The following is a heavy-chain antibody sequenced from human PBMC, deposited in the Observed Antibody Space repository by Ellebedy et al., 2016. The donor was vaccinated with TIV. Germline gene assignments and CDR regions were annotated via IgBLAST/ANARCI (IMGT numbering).Heavy chain of an antibody. J-gene: IGHJ3*02. CDR2: MYSSGNT. V-gene: IGHV4-31*03. D-gene: IGHD5-12*01. Sequence: MPSETLSLTCTVSGGSISSDGYFWSWIRQHPGKGLEWIGYMYSSGNTYYHPSLESRVSISGDTSENQFFLKLTSVTAADTAVYYCAREVNVAATSDAFDIWGQGTVVTVSS. CDR3: AREVNVAATSDAFDI. CDR1: GGSISSDGYF.